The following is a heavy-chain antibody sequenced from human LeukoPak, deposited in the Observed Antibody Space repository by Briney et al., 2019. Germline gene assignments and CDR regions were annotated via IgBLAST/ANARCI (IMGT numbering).Heavy chain of an antibody. V-gene: IGHV3-23*01. D-gene: IGHD2-2*01. CDR3: AKALGVEVPTASRWFDP. J-gene: IGHJ5*02. CDR2: IGSGGVNT. CDR1: GFTFSSYA. Sequence: PGGSLRLSCAASGFTFSSYAMSWVRQAPGKGLEWVSTIGSGGVNTYYADSVKGRFTISRDNSKNTLRLQMNSLRAEDTAVYYCAKALGVEVPTASRWFDPWGQGILVTVSS.